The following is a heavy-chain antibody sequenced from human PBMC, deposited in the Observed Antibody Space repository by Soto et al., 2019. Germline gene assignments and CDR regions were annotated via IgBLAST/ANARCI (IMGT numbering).Heavy chain of an antibody. CDR1: GYSFTDHW. CDR3: ARLDIVATIAPREN. D-gene: IGHD5-12*01. J-gene: IGHJ4*02. CDR2: IDPSDSST. V-gene: IGHV5-10-1*03. Sequence: EVQLVQSGAEVKKPGESLRISCKGYGYSFTDHWISWVRQMPGKGLEWMGRIDPSDSSTNYSPSLQGHVTISVDKSISTAYLQWSSLKASDTAMYYCARLDIVATIAPRENWGQGTLVTVSS.